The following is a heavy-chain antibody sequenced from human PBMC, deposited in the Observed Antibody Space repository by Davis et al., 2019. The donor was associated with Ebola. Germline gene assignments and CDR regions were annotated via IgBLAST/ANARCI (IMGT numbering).Heavy chain of an antibody. Sequence: ASVKVSCKASGYTFITYYIHWVRQAPGQGLDWMGIINPSGGSTTYAQKFQGRVTMTRENSMSTAYMELSSLRSEDTAVYYCALLTGTTVDDIDYWGQGTLVTVSS. D-gene: IGHD1-14*01. V-gene: IGHV1-46*01. CDR1: GYTFITYY. CDR3: ALLTGTTVDDIDY. CDR2: INPSGGST. J-gene: IGHJ4*02.